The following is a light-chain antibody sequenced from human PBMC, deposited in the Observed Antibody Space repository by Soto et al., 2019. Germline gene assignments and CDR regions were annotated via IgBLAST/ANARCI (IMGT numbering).Light chain of an antibody. J-gene: IGKJ2*01. CDR2: VAS. CDR1: PSVSSSY. Sequence: EIVLTQSPGTLSLSPGERATLSCRASPSVSSSYLAWYQQKPGQAPRRLIYVASSRATGIPDRFSGSGSGTAFTITISRPEPEDFAVYSCHQSGSSPPYTFGQGTKLEIK. V-gene: IGKV3-20*01. CDR3: HQSGSSPPYT.